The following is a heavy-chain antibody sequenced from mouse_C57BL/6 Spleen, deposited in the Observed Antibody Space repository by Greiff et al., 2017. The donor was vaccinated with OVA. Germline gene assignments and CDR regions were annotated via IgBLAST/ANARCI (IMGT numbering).Heavy chain of an antibody. J-gene: IGHJ1*03. CDR2: IDPEDGET. Sequence: VQLKQSGAELVKPGASVKLSCTASGFNITDYYMHWVKQRTEQGLEWIGRIDPEDGETKYAPKFQGKATITADTSSNTAYLQLSSLTSEDTAVYYCARITTVKDWYFDVWGTGTTVTVSS. V-gene: IGHV14-2*01. CDR1: GFNITDYY. CDR3: ARITTVKDWYFDV. D-gene: IGHD1-1*01.